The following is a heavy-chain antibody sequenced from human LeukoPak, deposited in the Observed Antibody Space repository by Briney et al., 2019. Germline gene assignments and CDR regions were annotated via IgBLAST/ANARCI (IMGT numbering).Heavy chain of an antibody. CDR1: GFSLSTSGMC. Sequence: SGPTLVNPTQTLTLTCTFSGFSLSTSGMCVSWIRQPPGKALEWLARIDWDDDKYYSTSLKTRLTISKDTSKNQVVLTMTNMDPVDTATYYCARKERYSYGYYFDYWGQGTLVTVSS. J-gene: IGHJ4*02. CDR3: ARKERYSYGYYFDY. V-gene: IGHV2-70*11. CDR2: IDWDDDK. D-gene: IGHD5-18*01.